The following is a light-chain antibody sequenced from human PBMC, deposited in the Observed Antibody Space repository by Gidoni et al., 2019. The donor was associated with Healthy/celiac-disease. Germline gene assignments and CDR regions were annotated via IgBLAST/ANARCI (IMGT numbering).Light chain of an antibody. J-gene: IGKJ4*01. CDR1: QSISSY. CDR2: AAS. V-gene: IGKV1-39*01. Sequence: DIQMTQSPSSLSASVGVRVTITCRASQSISSYLNWYQQKPGKAPKLLIYAASSLQSGVPSRFSGSGSGTDFTLTISSLQPEDFATYYCQQSYSTPPTFXGXTKVEIK. CDR3: QQSYSTPPT.